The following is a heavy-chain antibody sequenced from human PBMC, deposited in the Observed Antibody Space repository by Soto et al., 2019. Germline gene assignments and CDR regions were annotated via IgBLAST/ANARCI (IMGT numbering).Heavy chain of an antibody. J-gene: IGHJ4*02. V-gene: IGHV1-18*01. Sequence: ASVKVSCKASGYTFTNSGFSWVRQAPGQGLEWVGWIRVNNGDTHYAQKLQGRVTMTTDTSTSTAFMELRSLRAEDTAVYYCAKVSSSWYAGFFDLWGQGTLVTVSS. CDR3: AKVSSSWYAGFFDL. D-gene: IGHD6-13*01. CDR1: GYTFTNSG. CDR2: IRVNNGDT.